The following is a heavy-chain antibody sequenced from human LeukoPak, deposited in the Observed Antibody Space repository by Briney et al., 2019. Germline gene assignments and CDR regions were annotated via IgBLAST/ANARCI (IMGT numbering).Heavy chain of an antibody. J-gene: IGHJ4*02. CDR2: MNPNSGNT. V-gene: IGHV1-8*01. CDR3: ARGGMMSYYDYVWGSY. Sequence: SVKVSCKASGYTFTSYDINWVRQATGQGLEWMGWMNPNSGNTGYAQKFQGRVTMTRNTSISTAYMELSSLRSEDTAVYYCARGGMMSYYDYVWGSYWGQGTLVTVSS. CDR1: GYTFTSYD. D-gene: IGHD3-16*01.